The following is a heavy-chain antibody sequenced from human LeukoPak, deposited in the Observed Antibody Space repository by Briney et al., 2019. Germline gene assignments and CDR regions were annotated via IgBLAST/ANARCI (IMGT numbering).Heavy chain of an antibody. V-gene: IGHV4-59*01. Sequence: PSETLSLTCTVSGGSFSSYYWTWIRQPPGKGLEWIGYIDHSGSTNYNPSLKSRVSISSDTSKNQCSLELSSVTAADTAVYYCARLKATVSIHAYFDSWGQGTLVTVSS. CDR3: ARLKATVSIHAYFDS. D-gene: IGHD4-17*01. CDR1: GGSFSSYY. J-gene: IGHJ4*02. CDR2: IDHSGST.